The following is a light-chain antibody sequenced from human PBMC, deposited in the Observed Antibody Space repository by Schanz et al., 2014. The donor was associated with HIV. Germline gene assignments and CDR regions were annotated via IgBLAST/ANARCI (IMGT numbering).Light chain of an antibody. CDR1: NSDVGRYNP. CDR2: DVS. V-gene: IGLV2-14*03. J-gene: IGLJ2*01. Sequence: QSALTQPPSASGAPGQSITISCTGANSDVGRYNPPPSYQQHPNKTPKLMIYDVSDRPSGVSDRFSGSKSGNTASLTISGLQAEDEADYYCSSYTSSSTPVVFGGGTKLTVL. CDR3: SSYTSSSTPVV.